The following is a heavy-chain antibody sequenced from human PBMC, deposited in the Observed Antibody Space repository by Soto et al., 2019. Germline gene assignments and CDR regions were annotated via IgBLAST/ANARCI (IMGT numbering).Heavy chain of an antibody. Sequence: QVQLQQWGAGVLRPSETLSLTCAVYGESFSNHYWTWIRQSPGKGLEWGGEINYSGSTRYNWSLGSRVTISVDTSKNQFSLMVTSVTAEDTAVYYCARGVVYRDVGLAYGMDVWGQGTTVTVSS. J-gene: IGHJ6*02. CDR3: ARGVVYRDVGLAYGMDV. CDR2: INYSGST. V-gene: IGHV4-34*01. D-gene: IGHD3-22*01. CDR1: GESFSNHY.